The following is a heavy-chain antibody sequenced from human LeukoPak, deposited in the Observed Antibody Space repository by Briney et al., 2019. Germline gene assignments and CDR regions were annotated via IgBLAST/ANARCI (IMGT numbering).Heavy chain of an antibody. D-gene: IGHD5-18*01. CDR3: ARDKQHSYGRYFDH. V-gene: IGHV4-59*01. CDR2: MQSTGNS. J-gene: IGHJ4*02. Sequence: PSETLSLTCTVSAGSISTYHWNWIRKSPEKGLEWIGYMQSTGNSNYNPSFKSRVTISVDMSRNQIVLYLSSVTAADKAVYFCARDKQHSYGRYFDHWGQGILVTVSS. CDR1: AGSISTYH.